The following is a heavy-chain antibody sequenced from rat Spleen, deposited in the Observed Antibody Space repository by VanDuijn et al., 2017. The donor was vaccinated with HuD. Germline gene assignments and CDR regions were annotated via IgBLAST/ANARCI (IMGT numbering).Heavy chain of an antibody. V-gene: IGHV2-30*01. Sequence: QVQLKESGPGLVQPSQTLSLTCTVSGFSLTSSNVHRVRQPTGKGLEWMGIIWTGGSTDYNSALKSRLSISRDTSKSQVFLKMNGLQTEDIATYYCARDYYGFPDYWGQGVMVTVSS. J-gene: IGHJ2*01. CDR1: GFSLTSSN. CDR2: IWTGGST. CDR3: ARDYYGFPDY. D-gene: IGHD1-7*01.